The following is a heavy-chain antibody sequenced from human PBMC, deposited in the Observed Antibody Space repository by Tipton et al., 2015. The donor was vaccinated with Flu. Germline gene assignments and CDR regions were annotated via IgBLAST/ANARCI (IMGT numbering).Heavy chain of an antibody. J-gene: IGHJ6*02. D-gene: IGHD2-2*01. CDR2: TYYRSKWYN. V-gene: IGHV6-1*01. Sequence: TLSLTCAISGDSVSSNSAAWNWIRQSPSRGLEWLGRTYYRSKWYNDYAVSVKGRITINPDTSKNQFSLQLNSVTPEDTAVYYCARGTGYCSSTSCFHGMDVWGQGTTVTVSS. CDR1: GDSVSSNSAA. CDR3: ARGTGYCSSTSCFHGMDV.